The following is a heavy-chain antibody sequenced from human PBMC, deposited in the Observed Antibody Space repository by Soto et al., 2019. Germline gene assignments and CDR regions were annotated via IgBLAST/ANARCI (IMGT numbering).Heavy chain of an antibody. Sequence: QVQLQESGPGLVKPSQTLSLTCTVSGASISSGRSCWSRIRQHPGKGLEWIGYMFYSGSTYYHPSLKSRVNISADTSKHQFSLRLTSVTPADTAVYYCARDNGYGHFDSWGQGTLVTVSS. CDR3: ARDNGYGHFDS. D-gene: IGHD5-12*01. V-gene: IGHV4-31*03. CDR2: MFYSGST. CDR1: GASISSGRSC. J-gene: IGHJ4*02.